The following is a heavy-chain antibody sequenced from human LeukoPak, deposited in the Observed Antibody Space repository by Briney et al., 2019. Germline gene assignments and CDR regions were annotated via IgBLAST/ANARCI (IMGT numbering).Heavy chain of an antibody. CDR1: GFTFSSYS. J-gene: IGHJ4*02. D-gene: IGHD3-22*01. CDR3: AKGGSSGYSLRGLGY. V-gene: IGHV3-21*04. Sequence: GGSLRLSCAASGFTFSSYSMNWVRQAPGKGLEWVSSISSSSSYIYYADSVKGRFTISRDNAKNSLYLQMNSLRAEDTAVYYCAKGGSSGYSLRGLGYWGQGTLVTVSS. CDR2: ISSSSSYI.